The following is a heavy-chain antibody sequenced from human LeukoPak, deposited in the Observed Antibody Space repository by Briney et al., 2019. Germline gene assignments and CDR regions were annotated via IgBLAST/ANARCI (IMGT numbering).Heavy chain of an antibody. D-gene: IGHD7-27*01. CDR1: GGSFSTYY. V-gene: IGHV4-34*01. CDR2: INHRGDT. CDR3: ARGPTISETGYFDY. Sequence: SETLPLTCAVYGGSFSTYYWSWIRQSPGKGLEWIAEINHRGDTNYNPSVKSRVTISVDTSKNQFSLKVRSLTAADTAVYYCARGPTISETGYFDYWGQGTLVTVSS. J-gene: IGHJ4*02.